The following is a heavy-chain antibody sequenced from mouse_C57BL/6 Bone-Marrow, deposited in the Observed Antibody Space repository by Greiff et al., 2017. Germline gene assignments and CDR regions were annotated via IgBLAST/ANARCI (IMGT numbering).Heavy chain of an antibody. CDR2: IHPNSGST. V-gene: IGHV1-64*01. J-gene: IGHJ1*03. Sequence: QVQLQQPGAELVKPGASVKLSCKASGYIFTSYWMHWVKQRPGQGLEWIGMIHPNSGSTNYNEKFKSKATLTVDKSSSTAYMRLSSLTSEDSAVYYCARGAYWYFDVWGTGTTVTVSS. CDR3: ARGAYWYFDV. CDR1: GYIFTSYW.